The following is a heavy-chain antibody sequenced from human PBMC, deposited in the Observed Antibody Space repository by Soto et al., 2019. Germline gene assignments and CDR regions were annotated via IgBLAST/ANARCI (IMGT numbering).Heavy chain of an antibody. Sequence: ASVKVSCKASGYTFTGYYMHWVRQAPGQGLEWMGWINPNSGGTNYAQKFQGWVTMTRDTSFSTAYMELSRLRSDDTAVYYCARGFSDYYGSGSYGWFDPWGQGTLVTVSS. J-gene: IGHJ5*02. CDR3: ARGFSDYYGSGSYGWFDP. CDR2: INPNSGGT. CDR1: GYTFTGYY. V-gene: IGHV1-2*04. D-gene: IGHD3-10*01.